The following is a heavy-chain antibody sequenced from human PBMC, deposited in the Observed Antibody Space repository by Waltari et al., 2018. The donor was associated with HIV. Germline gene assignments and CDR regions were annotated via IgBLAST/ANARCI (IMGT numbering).Heavy chain of an antibody. CDR3: AHMKSSSGYFDI. J-gene: IGHJ4*02. CDR1: GISLSTSGVG. V-gene: IGHV2-5*02. Sequence: QITLKESGPTVVKPIQTLTLTCTFSGISLSTSGVGVGWNHQPPGKAWEWLALIYWDDYNRYSPSLESWPTITNDPSKNQVALTRSKMDPIDTATYYCAHMKSSSGYFDIWGQGTLVTVSS. D-gene: IGHD6-13*01. CDR2: IYWDDYN.